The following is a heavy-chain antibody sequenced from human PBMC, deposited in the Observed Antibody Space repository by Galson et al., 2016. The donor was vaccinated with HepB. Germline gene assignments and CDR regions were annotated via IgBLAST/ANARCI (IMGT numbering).Heavy chain of an antibody. J-gene: IGHJ4*02. Sequence: SLRLSCAASGFTFSTNSMNWVRQAPGKGLEWVSSISSGSAYKYYADSVKGRFTFSRDNAKNSLYLQMNSLRVEDTAVYYCARGGGYSSGWYSFWGRGTLVTVSS. D-gene: IGHD6-13*01. CDR1: GFTFSTNS. CDR2: ISSGSAYK. CDR3: ARGGGYSSGWYSF. V-gene: IGHV3-21*01.